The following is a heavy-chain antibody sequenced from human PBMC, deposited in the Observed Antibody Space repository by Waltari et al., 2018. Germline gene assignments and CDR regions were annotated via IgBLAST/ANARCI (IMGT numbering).Heavy chain of an antibody. CDR2: INQSGST. CDR3: AREGIAARTKVFDY. Sequence: QVQLQQWGAGLLKPSETLSLTCDAYGGSFSGYYWRWIRQPPGKGLGWIGEINQSGSTNYDPSLKSRVTISVDTSKNQFSLKLSSVTAADTAVYYCAREGIAARTKVFDYWGQGTLVTVSS. CDR1: GGSFSGYY. D-gene: IGHD6-6*01. V-gene: IGHV4-34*01. J-gene: IGHJ4*02.